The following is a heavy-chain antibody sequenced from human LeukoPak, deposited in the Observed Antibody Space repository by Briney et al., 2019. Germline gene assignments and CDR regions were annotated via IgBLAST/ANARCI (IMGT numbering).Heavy chain of an antibody. CDR1: GGTFSSYA. CDR3: AREQTRYYYDSSGYHNWFDP. J-gene: IGHJ5*02. CDR2: IISMFGTA. D-gene: IGHD3-22*01. Sequence: SVKVSCKASGGTFSSYAISWVRQAPGQGLEWMGRIISMFGTANYAQKFQGRVTITTDESTSTAYMELSSLRSEDTAVYYCAREQTRYYYDSSGYHNWFDPWGQGTLVTVSS. V-gene: IGHV1-69*05.